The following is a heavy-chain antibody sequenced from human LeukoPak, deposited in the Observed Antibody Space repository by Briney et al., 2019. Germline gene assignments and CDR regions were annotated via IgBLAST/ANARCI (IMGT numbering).Heavy chain of an antibody. D-gene: IGHD1-26*01. CDR1: GGSITSYY. CDR3: ARQQVVGATFDY. Sequence: KPSETLSLTCSVSGGSITSYYWGWIRQPPGKGLEWIGSIYYSGSTYYNPSLKSRVTISVDTSKNQFSLKLSSVTAADTAVYYCARQQVVGATFDYWGQGTLVTVSS. V-gene: IGHV4-39*01. J-gene: IGHJ4*02. CDR2: IYYSGST.